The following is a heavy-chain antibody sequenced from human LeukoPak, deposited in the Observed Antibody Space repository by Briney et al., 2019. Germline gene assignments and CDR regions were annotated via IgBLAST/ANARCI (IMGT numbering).Heavy chain of an antibody. CDR2: ISSSSSYI. V-gene: IGHV3-21*01. J-gene: IGHJ4*02. Sequence: GGSLRLSCAASGFTFSSYSMNWVRQAPGKGLEWVSSISSSSSYIYYADSVKGRFTISRDNAKSSLYLQMNSLRAEDTAVYYCARDGGDGYIDYWGQGTLVTVSS. CDR1: GFTFSSYS. CDR3: ARDGGDGYIDY. D-gene: IGHD3-16*01.